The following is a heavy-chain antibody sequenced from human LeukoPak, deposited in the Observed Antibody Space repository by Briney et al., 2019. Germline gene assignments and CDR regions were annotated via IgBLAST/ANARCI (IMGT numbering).Heavy chain of an antibody. J-gene: IGHJ3*02. Sequence: SETLSLTCTVSGGSIISDSYYWGWIRQPPGKGQEWIGSIDYSGSTYYNPSLKSRVTISVDTSKNQFSPKVNSVTAADTSVYYCARLFSEGYDYDSSGDYSYAFDIWGQGTMVTVSS. CDR3: ARLFSEGYDYDSSGDYSYAFDI. CDR1: GGSIISDSYY. V-gene: IGHV4-39*01. D-gene: IGHD3-22*01. CDR2: IDYSGST.